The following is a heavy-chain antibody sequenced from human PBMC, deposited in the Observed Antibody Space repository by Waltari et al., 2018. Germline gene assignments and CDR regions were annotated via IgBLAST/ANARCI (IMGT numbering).Heavy chain of an antibody. CDR2: IASPTDET. V-gene: IGHV3-23*01. J-gene: IGHJ3*02. CDR3: AKGRGNNLNFSDGFYI. Sequence: VHLLESGGDLVHTGGSLRLYCSASRSIFSNFVMPCVRQAPGKGLAWVSSIASPTDETYYADSAKGRFTSARDNSKNTLYWQLNSLRGDDSAIYYCAKGRGNNLNFSDGFYIWGQGTMVTVSS. D-gene: IGHD5-12*01. CDR1: RSIFSNFV.